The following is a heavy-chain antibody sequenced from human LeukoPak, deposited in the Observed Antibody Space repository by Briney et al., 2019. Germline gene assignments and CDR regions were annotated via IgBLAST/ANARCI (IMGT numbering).Heavy chain of an antibody. CDR2: IFHIGVT. CDR3: ARGVRSAFHV. V-gene: IGHV4-4*02. D-gene: IGHD4-11*01. Sequence: SETLSLTCAVSGGSISSDHWGSWVRQPPGKSLEWIGEIFHIGVTNYKPSLNSRVSMPVDKSRHQFSLNLRSMTAADTAVYFCARGVRSAFHVWGPGTKVIVSS. J-gene: IGHJ3*01. CDR1: GGSISSDHW.